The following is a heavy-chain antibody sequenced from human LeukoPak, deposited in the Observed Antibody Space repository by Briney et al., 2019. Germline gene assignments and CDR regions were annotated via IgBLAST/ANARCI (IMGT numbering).Heavy chain of an antibody. D-gene: IGHD5-12*01. J-gene: IGHJ4*02. Sequence: GGSLRLSCAASGFAFSSYGMHWVRPAPGKGLEWVAVISYDGSNKYYADSVKGRFTISRDNSKNTLYLQMNSLRAEDTAVYYCAKNGPGVATVFDYWGQGTLVTVSS. CDR3: AKNGPGVATVFDY. V-gene: IGHV3-30*18. CDR1: GFAFSSYG. CDR2: ISYDGSNK.